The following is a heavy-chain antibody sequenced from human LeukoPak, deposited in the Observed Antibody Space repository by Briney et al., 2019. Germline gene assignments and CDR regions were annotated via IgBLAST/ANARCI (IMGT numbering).Heavy chain of an antibody. Sequence: GGSLRLSCAASGFTFSTYWMSWVRQAPGKGLEWVANIKQDGSEKDYVDSVKGRFTISRDNAKNSLYLQMNSLRAEDPAVYYCARLGFPVYYYYMDVWGKGTTVSVSS. CDR3: ARLGFPVYYYYMDV. J-gene: IGHJ6*03. D-gene: IGHD2-15*01. V-gene: IGHV3-7*01. CDR2: IKQDGSEK. CDR1: GFTFSTYW.